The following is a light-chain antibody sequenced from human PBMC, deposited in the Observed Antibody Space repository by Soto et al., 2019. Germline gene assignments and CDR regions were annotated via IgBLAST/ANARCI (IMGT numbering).Light chain of an antibody. J-gene: IGKJ1*01. Sequence: ETVMTQSPATLSVSPGERATLSCRASQSVNINLAWYQQKPGQAPRLLIYGESTRATGIPARFSGTGSGTEFTLTISSLQSEDFAVYYCQQYNNWPWTFGQGTKVENK. V-gene: IGKV3-15*01. CDR3: QQYNNWPWT. CDR1: QSVNIN. CDR2: GES.